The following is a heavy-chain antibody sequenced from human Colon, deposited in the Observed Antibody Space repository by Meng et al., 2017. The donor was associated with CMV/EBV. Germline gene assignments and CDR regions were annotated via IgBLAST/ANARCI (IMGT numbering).Heavy chain of an antibody. Sequence: GSLRLSCTVSDDSISSSNYYWGWIRQPPEKGLEWIGSIYWSGVTSYNPPLKSRVTISVDTSKNQFSPRLNSVTAADSAVYYCARGRVGNTVRIDPWGQGTLVTVSS. J-gene: IGHJ5*02. D-gene: IGHD1-26*01. V-gene: IGHV4-39*07. CDR1: DDSISSSNYY. CDR3: ARGRVGNTVRIDP. CDR2: IYWSGVT.